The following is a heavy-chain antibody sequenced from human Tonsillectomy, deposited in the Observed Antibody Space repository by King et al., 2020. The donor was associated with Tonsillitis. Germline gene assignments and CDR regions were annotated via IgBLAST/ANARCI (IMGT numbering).Heavy chain of an antibody. CDR1: GGSISSGSYY. D-gene: IGHD2-2*01. J-gene: IGHJ6*03. V-gene: IGHV4-61*02. CDR3: ARDGGYCSSTSCYYYYYMDV. CDR2: IYTSGST. Sequence: VQLQESGPGLVKPSQTLSLTCTVSGGSISSGSYYWSWIWQPAGKGLEWIGRIYTSGSTNYNPSLKSRVTISVDTSKNQFSLKLSSVTAADTAVYYCARDGGYCSSTSCYYYYYMDVWGKGTTVTVSS.